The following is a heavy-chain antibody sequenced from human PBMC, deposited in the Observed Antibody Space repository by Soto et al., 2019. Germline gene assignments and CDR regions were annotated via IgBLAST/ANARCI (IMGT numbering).Heavy chain of an antibody. Sequence: GGSLRLSCAASGFTFSSYAMSWVRQAPGKGLEWVSAISGSGGSTYYAVSVKGRFTISRANSKNTLYLQMNSLRDEDTAVYYCAGNWNRGPRDWYFDLWGRGTLVTVSS. CDR2: ISGSGGST. V-gene: IGHV3-23*01. J-gene: IGHJ2*01. D-gene: IGHD1-1*01. CDR1: GFTFSSYA. CDR3: AGNWNRGPRDWYFDL.